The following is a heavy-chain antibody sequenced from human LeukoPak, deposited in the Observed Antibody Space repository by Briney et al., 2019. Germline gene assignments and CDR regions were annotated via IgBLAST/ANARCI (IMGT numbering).Heavy chain of an antibody. V-gene: IGHV4-59*01. CDR3: ARDSRFLEWLPNYYYYGMDV. J-gene: IGHJ6*02. CDR1: SGSISSYY. D-gene: IGHD3-3*01. CDR2: IYYSGST. Sequence: SETLSLTCTVSSGSISSYYWSWIRQPPGKGLEWIGYIYYSGSTNYNPSLKSRVTISVDTSKNQFSLKLSSVTAADTAVYYCARDSRFLEWLPNYYYYGMDVWGQGTTVTVSS.